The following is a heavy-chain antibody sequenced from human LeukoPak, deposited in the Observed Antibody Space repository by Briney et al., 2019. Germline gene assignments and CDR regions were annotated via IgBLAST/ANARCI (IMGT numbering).Heavy chain of an antibody. J-gene: IGHJ6*03. CDR1: GDSISTSSYY. CDR2: IYYSGST. D-gene: IGHD6-13*01. CDR3: ARGGGISHYYYYMDV. Sequence: SETLSLTCSVSGDSISTSSYYWGWIRQPPGKGLEWIGTIYYSGSTYYNPSLTSRVTISVDTSKNQFSLRLNSVTAADTAVYYCARGGGISHYYYYMDVWGKGTTVTISS. V-gene: IGHV4-39*07.